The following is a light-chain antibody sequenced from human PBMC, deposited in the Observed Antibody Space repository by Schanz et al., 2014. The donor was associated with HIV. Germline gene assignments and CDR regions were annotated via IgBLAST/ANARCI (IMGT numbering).Light chain of an antibody. V-gene: IGLV2-14*02. J-gene: IGLJ2*01. CDR1: SSDIGAYNL. CDR3: SSHAGSDNFGI. Sequence: QSVLTQPASVSGSPGQSITISCTGTSSDIGAYNLISWYQQHPGKAPKFIIYEGTKRPSGISNRFSGSKSGNTASLTISGLQPEDEADYYCSSHAGSDNFGIFGGGTKLTVL. CDR2: EGT.